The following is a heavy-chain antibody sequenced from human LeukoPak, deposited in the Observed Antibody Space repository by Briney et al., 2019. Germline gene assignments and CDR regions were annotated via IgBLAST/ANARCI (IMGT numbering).Heavy chain of an antibody. D-gene: IGHD3-10*01. CDR1: GFTVGSNY. CDR3: ARVRMVRGVIDYMDV. Sequence: GGSLRLSCAASGFTVGSNYMSWVRQAPGKGLEWVSVIYSGGSTYYADSVKGRFTISRDNSKNTLYLQMNSLRAEDTAVYHCARVRMVRGVIDYMDVWGEGTTVTISS. CDR2: IYSGGST. J-gene: IGHJ6*03. V-gene: IGHV3-66*01.